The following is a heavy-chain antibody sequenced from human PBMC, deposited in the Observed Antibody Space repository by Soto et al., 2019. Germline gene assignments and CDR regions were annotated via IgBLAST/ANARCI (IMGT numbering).Heavy chain of an antibody. Sequence: QVQLVESGGGVVQPGRSLRLSCAASGFTFSTYGMHWVRQAPGRALEWVALISFDGSHQYYGDSMKGRFTISRDNSKNTLYLQMNSLRAEDTAVYYCVKEGCSGTSWPLPRSRYSGMDVWGQGTTVTVSS. D-gene: IGHD2-2*01. CDR3: VKEGCSGTSWPLPRSRYSGMDV. J-gene: IGHJ6*02. CDR2: ISFDGSHQ. CDR1: GFTFSTYG. V-gene: IGHV3-30*18.